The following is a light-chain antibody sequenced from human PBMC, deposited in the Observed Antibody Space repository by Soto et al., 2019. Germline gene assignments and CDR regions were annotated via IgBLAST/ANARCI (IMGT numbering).Light chain of an antibody. J-gene: IGKJ1*01. V-gene: IGKV3-15*01. CDR2: GAS. CDR3: QQYNNWWT. Sequence: EIVMTQSPATLSVSPGERATLSCRASQSVSNNLAWYQKKPGQAPRLLIYGASTRATGIPARFSGSGSGTEYTLTISSLQSEDFACDYGQQYNNWWTFGQGTRVDIK. CDR1: QSVSNN.